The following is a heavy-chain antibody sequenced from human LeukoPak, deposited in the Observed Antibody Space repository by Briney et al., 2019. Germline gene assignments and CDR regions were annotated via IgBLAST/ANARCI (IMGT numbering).Heavy chain of an antibody. V-gene: IGHV1-46*01. D-gene: IGHD4-17*01. J-gene: IGHJ4*02. CDR2: INPSGGST. CDR3: ARDQTVTTPGDY. CDR1: GYTFTSYY. Sequence: ASVKVSCKASGYTFTSYYVHWVRQAPGQGLEWMGIINPSGGSTSYAQKFQGRVTMTRDTSTSTVYMELSSLRSEDTAVYYCARDQTVTTPGDYWGQGTLVTVSS.